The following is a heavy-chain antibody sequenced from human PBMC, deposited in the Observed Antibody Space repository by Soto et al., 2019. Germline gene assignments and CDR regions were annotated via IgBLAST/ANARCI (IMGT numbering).Heavy chain of an antibody. Sequence: SETLSLTCTVSGGSVSSGSYYWSWIRQPPGKGLEWIGYIYYSGSTNYNPSLKSRVTISVDTSKNQFSLKLSSVTAADTAVYYCARWGRDYPNENWFDPWGQGTLVTVSS. CDR2: IYYSGST. D-gene: IGHD4-17*01. CDR3: ARWGRDYPNENWFDP. J-gene: IGHJ5*02. CDR1: GGSVSSGSYY. V-gene: IGHV4-61*01.